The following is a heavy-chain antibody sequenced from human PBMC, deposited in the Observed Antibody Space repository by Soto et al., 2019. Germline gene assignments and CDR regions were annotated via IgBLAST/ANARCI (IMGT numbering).Heavy chain of an antibody. V-gene: IGHV3-7*03. CDR3: ARGYCSSTSCYTSFGY. Sequence: ESGGGLVQPGGSLRLSCAASGFTFSSYWMSWVRQAPGKGLEWVANIKQDGSEKYYVDSVKGRFTISRDNAKNSLYLQMNSLRAEDTAVYYCARGYCSSTSCYTSFGYWGQGTLVTVSS. D-gene: IGHD2-2*02. J-gene: IGHJ4*02. CDR1: GFTFSSYW. CDR2: IKQDGSEK.